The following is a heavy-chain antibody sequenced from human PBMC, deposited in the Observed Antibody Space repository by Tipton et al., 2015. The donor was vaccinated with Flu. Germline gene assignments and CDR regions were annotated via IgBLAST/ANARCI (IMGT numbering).Heavy chain of an antibody. V-gene: IGHV1-46*01. D-gene: IGHD1-26*01. Sequence: QLVQSGAEVEKPGASVKVSCKASGYTFTSYYMHWVRQAPGQGLEWMGIINPSGGSTSYAQKFQGRVTMTRDTSTSTVYMELSSLRSEDTAVYYCAARAYSGSYWRWFDPWGQGTLVTVSS. CDR2: INPSGGST. CDR1: GYTFTSYY. CDR3: AARAYSGSYWRWFDP. J-gene: IGHJ5*02.